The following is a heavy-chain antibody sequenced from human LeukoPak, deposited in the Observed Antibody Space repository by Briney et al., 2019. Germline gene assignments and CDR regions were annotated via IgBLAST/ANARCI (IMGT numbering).Heavy chain of an antibody. D-gene: IGHD6-13*01. V-gene: IGHV4-59*11. CDR1: GGSISRHY. CDR3: AGSSSWPYYFDY. J-gene: IGHJ4*02. Sequence: PSETLSLTCTVTGGSISRHYWSSIRQPPGKGLEWIGYIYYSGSTNYNPSLKSRVTISVDTSKNQFSLKLSSVTAADTAVYYCAGSSSWPYYFDYWGQGTLVTVSS. CDR2: IYYSGST.